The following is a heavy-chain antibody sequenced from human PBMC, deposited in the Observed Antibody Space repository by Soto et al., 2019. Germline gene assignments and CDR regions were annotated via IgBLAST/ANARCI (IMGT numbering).Heavy chain of an antibody. D-gene: IGHD3-3*01. CDR3: ALRTSVFGVVDMGGLDV. CDR1: GGTFSSYS. J-gene: IGHJ6*01. Sequence: QVQLVQSGAELKKPGSSVRVSCQASGGTFSSYSVNWVRQAPGQGLEWIGGIIPIFHTAEHAQRFQGRVTITADKSTNTAYMELSSLRSDDTAVYYCALRTSVFGVVDMGGLDVWGQGTTVTVSS. CDR2: IIPIFHTA. V-gene: IGHV1-69*14.